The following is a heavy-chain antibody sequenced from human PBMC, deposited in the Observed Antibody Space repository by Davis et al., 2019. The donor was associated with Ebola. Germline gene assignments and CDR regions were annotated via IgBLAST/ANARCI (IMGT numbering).Heavy chain of an antibody. CDR3: AREEVVVVAATNYYYYGMDV. D-gene: IGHD2-15*01. J-gene: IGHJ6*02. Sequence: AASVKVSCKASGYTFTSYYMHWVRQAPGQGLEWMGIINPSGGSTSYAQKFQGRDTMTRDTSTSTVYMELSSLRSEDTAVYYCAREEVVVVAATNYYYYGMDVWGQGTTVTVSS. CDR1: GYTFTSYY. CDR2: INPSGGST. V-gene: IGHV1-46*01.